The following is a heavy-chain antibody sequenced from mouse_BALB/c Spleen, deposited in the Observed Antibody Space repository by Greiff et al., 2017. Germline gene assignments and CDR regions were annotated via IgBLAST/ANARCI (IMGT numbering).Heavy chain of an antibody. D-gene: IGHD2-4*01. V-gene: IGHV1-80*01. J-gene: IGHJ3*01. Sequence: QVQLQQSGAELVRPGSSVKISCKASGYAFSSYWMNWVKQRPGQGLEWIGQIYPGDGDTNYNGKFKGKATLTADKSSSTAYMQLSSLTSEDSAVYFCARSGTMTLADWGQGTLVTVSA. CDR3: ARSGTMTLAD. CDR1: GYAFSSYW. CDR2: IYPGDGDT.